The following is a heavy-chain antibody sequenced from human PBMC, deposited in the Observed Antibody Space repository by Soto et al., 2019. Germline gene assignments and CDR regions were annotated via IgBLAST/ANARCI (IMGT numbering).Heavy chain of an antibody. Sequence: SETLSLTCTVSGGPISSGDYYWSWIRQPPGKGLEWIGYIYYSGSTYYNPSLKSRVTISVDTSKNQFSLKLSSVTAADTAVYYCARGIVGATSFDAFDIWGQGTMVTVSS. CDR2: IYYSGST. J-gene: IGHJ3*02. CDR1: GGPISSGDYY. CDR3: ARGIVGATSFDAFDI. D-gene: IGHD1-26*01. V-gene: IGHV4-30-4*01.